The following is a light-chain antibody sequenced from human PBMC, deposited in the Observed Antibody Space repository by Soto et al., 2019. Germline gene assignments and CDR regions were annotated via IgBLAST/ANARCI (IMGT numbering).Light chain of an antibody. Sequence: EIVLTQSPGTLSLSPGERATLSCRASQSVSSSYLAWYQQKPGQAPRLLIYGASSRATGIPDRFSGSGSGTDFTLTISRLEPEDFAVYYCQQYGSSPPKTFGPGTTVDIK. J-gene: IGKJ1*01. CDR1: QSVSSSY. V-gene: IGKV3-20*01. CDR2: GAS. CDR3: QQYGSSPPKT.